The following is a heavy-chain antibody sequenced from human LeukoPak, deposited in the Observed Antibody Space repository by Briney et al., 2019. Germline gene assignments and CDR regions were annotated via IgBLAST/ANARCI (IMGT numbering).Heavy chain of an antibody. CDR1: GDSISDSYY. D-gene: IGHD3-10*01. Sequence: SETLSLTRIVSGDSISDSYYWIWIRQPAGKGLEWIGRINTSGSAYYNPSLGSRVTMSVDTSKNQFSLKLSSVTAADTAIYYCARVIRRGFGEIFIDYWGQGTLVTVSS. V-gene: IGHV4-4*07. CDR3: ARVIRRGFGEIFIDY. J-gene: IGHJ4*02. CDR2: INTSGSA.